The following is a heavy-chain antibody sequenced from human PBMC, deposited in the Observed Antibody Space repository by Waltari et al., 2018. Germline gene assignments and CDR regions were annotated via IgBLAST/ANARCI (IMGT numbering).Heavy chain of an antibody. CDR3: AKKEGY. CDR2: ISYDGINK. V-gene: IGHV3-30*18. CDR1: GFTFSSYG. J-gene: IGHJ4*02. Sequence: QVQLVESGGGVVQPGRSLRLSCAASGFTFSSYGMHWVRQAPGKGLEWVAVISYDGINKYYADSVKGRFTISRDNSKNTLYLQMNSLRAEDTAVYYCAKKEGYWGQGTLVTVSS.